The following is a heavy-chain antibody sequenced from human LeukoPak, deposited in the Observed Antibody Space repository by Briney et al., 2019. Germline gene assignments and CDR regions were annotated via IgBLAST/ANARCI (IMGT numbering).Heavy chain of an antibody. V-gene: IGHV3-7*01. CDR3: ARDRRRITMVRGVPNPYYYYYMDV. CDR1: GFTFSSYW. J-gene: IGHJ6*03. Sequence: EGSLRLSCAASGFTFSSYWMHWVRQAPGKGLEWVANIKQDGSEKYYVDSVKGRFTISRDNAKNSLYLQMNSLRAEDTAVYYCARDRRRITMVRGVPNPYYYYYMDVWGKGTTVTISS. D-gene: IGHD3-10*01. CDR2: IKQDGSEK.